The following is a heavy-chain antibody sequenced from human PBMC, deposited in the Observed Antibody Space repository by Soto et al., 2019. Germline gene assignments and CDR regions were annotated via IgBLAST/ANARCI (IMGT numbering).Heavy chain of an antibody. V-gene: IGHV1-18*01. CDR3: ARELSGNPGS. D-gene: IGHD2-15*01. Sequence: QVPLVQSGPEVKKHGASVKVYCKASGYTFTSYGLSWVRQAPGQGLEWMGWISAYNGNTNYAQKLQGRVTMTTDTSTSTAYMELRRLRSDETAVYYCARELSGNPGSWGQGTLVTVDS. CDR1: GYTFTSYG. J-gene: IGHJ5*02. CDR2: ISAYNGNT.